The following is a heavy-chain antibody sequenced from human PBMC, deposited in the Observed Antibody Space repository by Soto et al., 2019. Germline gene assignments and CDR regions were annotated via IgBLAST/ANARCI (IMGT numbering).Heavy chain of an antibody. CDR3: ARDLSGYGRHYEY. V-gene: IGHV4-59*01. D-gene: IGHD3-22*01. J-gene: IGHJ4*02. Sequence: SETLSLTCTVSGCSISSYYWSWIRQPPGKGLEWIGYIYYSGSTNYNPSLKSRVTISVDTSKNQFSLKLSSVTAADTAVYYCARDLSGYGRHYEYWGQGTLVTVS. CDR2: IYYSGST. CDR1: GCSISSYY.